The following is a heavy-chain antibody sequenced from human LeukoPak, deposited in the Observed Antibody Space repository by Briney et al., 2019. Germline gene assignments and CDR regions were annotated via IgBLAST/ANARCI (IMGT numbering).Heavy chain of an antibody. J-gene: IGHJ6*04. V-gene: IGHV3-48*03. CDR3: AELGITMIGGV. Sequence: GGSLRLSCAASGFIFSNYEMNWVRQAPGKGLEWVSYISSSGSTIYYADSVKGRFTISRDNAKNSLYLQMNSLRAEDTAVYYCAELGITMIGGVWGKGTTVTISS. D-gene: IGHD3-10*02. CDR2: ISSSGSTI. CDR1: GFIFSNYE.